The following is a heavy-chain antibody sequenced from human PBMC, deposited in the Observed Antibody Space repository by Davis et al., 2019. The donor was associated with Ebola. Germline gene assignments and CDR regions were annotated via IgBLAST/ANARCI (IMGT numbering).Heavy chain of an antibody. CDR2: IRSKANSYAT. D-gene: IGHD3-10*02. CDR1: GLTFSGSA. Sequence: GESLKISCAASGLTFSGSAMHWVRQASGKGLEWVGRIRSKANSYATAYAASVKGRFTISRDDSKNTAYLQMNSLKTEDTAVYYCICSQQPFDYWGQGTLVTVSS. CDR3: ICSQQPFDY. V-gene: IGHV3-73*01. J-gene: IGHJ4*02.